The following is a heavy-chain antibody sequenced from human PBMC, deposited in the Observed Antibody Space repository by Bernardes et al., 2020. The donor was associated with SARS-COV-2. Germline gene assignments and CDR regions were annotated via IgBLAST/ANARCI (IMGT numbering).Heavy chain of an antibody. CDR2: ISSGGSPT. D-gene: IGHD2-15*01. CDR1: GFRFSKYG. Sequence: GGSLRLCCAASGFRFSKYGVHWVRQAPGKGLEWVAFISSGGSPTYYIDSVKGRFTISRDDSQNTVFLHMSSLRVDDTAVFYCARDGSNYEIDYWGRGTLVTVSS. V-gene: IGHV3-33*01. J-gene: IGHJ4*02. CDR3: ARDGSNYEIDY.